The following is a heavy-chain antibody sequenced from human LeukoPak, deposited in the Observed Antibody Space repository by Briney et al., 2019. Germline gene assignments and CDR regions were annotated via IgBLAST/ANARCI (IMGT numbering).Heavy chain of an antibody. CDR2: IRYGGSNK. J-gene: IGHJ6*03. V-gene: IGHV3-30*02. CDR3: AKSSFYCSSTSCYGPDYYYYYMDV. D-gene: IGHD2-2*01. CDR1: GFTLSSYG. Sequence: GGSLRLSCAASGFTLSSYGMHWVRQAPGKGLEWVAFIRYGGSNKYYADSVKGRFTISRDNSKNTLYLQMNSLRAEDTAVYYCAKSSFYCSSTSCYGPDYYYYYMDVWGKGTTVTVSS.